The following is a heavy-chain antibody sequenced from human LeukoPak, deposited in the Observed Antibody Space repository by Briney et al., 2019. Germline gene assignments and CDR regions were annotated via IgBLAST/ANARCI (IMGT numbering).Heavy chain of an antibody. CDR3: ARDDPYSSFDY. J-gene: IGHJ4*02. Sequence: WGSLSLSCAASGFTFSTYAMNWVRQAPGKGLEWVSYINSRSGPIYYADSVKGRFTISRDNVKNSLYLQMNSLRAEDTAVYYCARDDPYSSFDYWGQGTLVIVSS. D-gene: IGHD4-11*01. V-gene: IGHV3-48*01. CDR2: INSRSGPI. CDR1: GFTFSTYA.